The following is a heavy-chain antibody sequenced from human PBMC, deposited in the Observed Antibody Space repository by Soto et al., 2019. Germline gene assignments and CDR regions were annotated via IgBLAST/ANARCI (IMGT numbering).Heavy chain of an antibody. CDR2: IYYSGST. Sequence: SETLSLTCTVSGGSISSSSYYWGWIRQPPGKGLEWIGSIYYSGSTYYNPSLKSRVTISVDTSKNQFSLELSSVTAADTAVYYCARPLGYCSSTSCYGLNWFDPWGQGTLVTVSS. CDR3: ARPLGYCSSTSCYGLNWFDP. CDR1: GGSISSSSYY. D-gene: IGHD2-2*01. J-gene: IGHJ5*02. V-gene: IGHV4-39*01.